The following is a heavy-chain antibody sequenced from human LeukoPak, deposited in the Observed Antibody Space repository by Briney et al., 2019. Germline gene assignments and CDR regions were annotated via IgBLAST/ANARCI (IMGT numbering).Heavy chain of an antibody. Sequence: ASVKVSCKASGYTFTSYGISWVRQAPGQGLEWMGWISAYNGNTNYAQKLQGRVTMTTDTSTSTAYMELRSLRSDDTAVYYCARAGYCSGGSCYVGQIRNSFDPWGQGTLVTVSS. V-gene: IGHV1-18*01. D-gene: IGHD2-15*01. CDR2: ISAYNGNT. CDR3: ARAGYCSGGSCYVGQIRNSFDP. CDR1: GYTFTSYG. J-gene: IGHJ5*02.